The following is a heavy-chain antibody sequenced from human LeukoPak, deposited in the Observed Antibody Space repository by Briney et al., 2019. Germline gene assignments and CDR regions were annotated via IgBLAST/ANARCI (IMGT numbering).Heavy chain of an antibody. J-gene: IGHJ3*02. D-gene: IGHD1-26*01. V-gene: IGHV3-21*01. CDR2: ISSSGSYI. CDR3: ARLGASDAFDT. CDR1: GLTFSSYS. Sequence: KTGGSLLISCAASGLTFSSYSMNWVRPAPGKGLEWVSSISSSGSYIYYADSVKGRFTISRDNAKNSLYLQMNSLRAEDTAVYYCARLGASDAFDTWGQGTMVTVSS.